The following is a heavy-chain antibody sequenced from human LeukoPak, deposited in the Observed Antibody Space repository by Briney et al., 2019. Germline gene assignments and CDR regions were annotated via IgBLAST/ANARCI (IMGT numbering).Heavy chain of an antibody. D-gene: IGHD4-11*01. CDR3: ARRYPQKPTDSDYYYYMDV. Sequence: SVKVSCKASGYTFTSYDINWVRQATGQGLEWMGWMNPNSGNTGYAQKFQGRVTMTRNTSISTAYMELSSLRSEDTAVYYCARRYPQKPTDSDYYYYMDVWGKGTTVTVSS. CDR2: MNPNSGNT. CDR1: GYTFTSYD. J-gene: IGHJ6*03. V-gene: IGHV1-8*01.